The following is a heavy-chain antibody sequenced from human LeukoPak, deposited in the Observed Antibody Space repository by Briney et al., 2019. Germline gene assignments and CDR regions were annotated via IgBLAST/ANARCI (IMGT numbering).Heavy chain of an antibody. V-gene: IGHV1-46*01. Sequence: AAVKVSCKASGYTFTSYYMHWVRQAPGQGLEWMGIINPSGGSTSYAQKFQGRVTMTRDMSTSTVYMELSSLRSKDTAVNYCARKGSSYYDFWSGYSYFDYWGQGTLVTVSS. D-gene: IGHD3-3*01. CDR1: GYTFTSYY. CDR3: ARKGSSYYDFWSGYSYFDY. CDR2: INPSGGST. J-gene: IGHJ4*02.